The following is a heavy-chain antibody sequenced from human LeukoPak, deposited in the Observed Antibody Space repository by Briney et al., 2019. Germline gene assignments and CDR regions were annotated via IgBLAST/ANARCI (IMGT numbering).Heavy chain of an antibody. Sequence: SETLSLTCTVSGGSISSYYWSWIRQPPGKGLEWIGYIYYSGSTNYNPSLKSRVTISVDTSKNQFSLKLSSVTAADTAVYYCARELRGVNFDYWGQGTLVTVSS. V-gene: IGHV4-59*12. CDR2: IYYSGST. CDR3: ARELRGVNFDY. CDR1: GGSISSYY. D-gene: IGHD3-10*01. J-gene: IGHJ4*02.